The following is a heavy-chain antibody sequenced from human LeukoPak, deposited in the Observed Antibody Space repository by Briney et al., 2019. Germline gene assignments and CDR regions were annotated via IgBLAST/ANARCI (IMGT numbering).Heavy chain of an antibody. V-gene: IGHV3-30-3*01. Sequence: PGRSLRLSCVASGFTFSSYAMHWVRQAPGKGLEWVAVIAFDGSNALYAGSVKGRFTISRDISKSTLYLEMNSLKAEDSAIYYCSRGRYGDYSRSGYYYGMDVWGQGTTVPVSS. CDR2: IAFDGSNA. J-gene: IGHJ6*02. CDR3: SRGRYGDYSRSGYYYGMDV. D-gene: IGHD4-17*01. CDR1: GFTFSSYA.